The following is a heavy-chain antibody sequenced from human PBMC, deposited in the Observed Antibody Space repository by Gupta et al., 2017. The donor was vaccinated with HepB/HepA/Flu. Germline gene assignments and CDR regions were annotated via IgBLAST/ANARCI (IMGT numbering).Heavy chain of an antibody. V-gene: IGHV4-4*07. CDR1: GGSITIYY. CDR3: ARSSGYTNGHGWVESFDY. J-gene: IGHJ4*02. D-gene: IGHD2-8*01. Sequence: QVQLQESGPGVVKPSETLSLTCTVSGGSITIYYWSWIRQPAGKGLEWIGRIYSSGNNYNPSLKSRVTMSADTSRNKFSLRLSSVTAADTAVYFCARSSGYTNGHGWVESFDYWGQGALVTVSS. CDR2: IYSSGN.